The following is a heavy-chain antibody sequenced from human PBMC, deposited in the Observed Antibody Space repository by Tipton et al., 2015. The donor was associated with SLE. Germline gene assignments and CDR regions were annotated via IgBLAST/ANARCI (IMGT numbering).Heavy chain of an antibody. CDR2: IYYSGST. D-gene: IGHD3-10*01. Sequence: LRLSCTVSGGSISSSSYYWGWIRQPPGKGLEWIGSIYYSGSTYYNPSLKSRVTISVDTSKNQFSLKLSSVTAADTAVYYCARAPKLMVRGVSDAFDIWGQGTMVTVSS. V-gene: IGHV4-39*07. CDR3: ARAPKLMVRGVSDAFDI. CDR1: GGSISSSSYY. J-gene: IGHJ3*02.